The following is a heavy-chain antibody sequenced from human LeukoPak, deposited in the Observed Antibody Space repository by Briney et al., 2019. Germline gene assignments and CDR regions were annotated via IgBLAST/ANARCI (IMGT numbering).Heavy chain of an antibody. V-gene: IGHV1-69*01. D-gene: IGHD4-17*01. CDR1: GGTFSSYA. Sequence: GASVNVSCKASGGTFSSYAISWVRQAPGQGLEWMGGIIPIFGTANYAQKFQGRVTITADESTSTAYMELSSLRSEDTAVYYCARALGDYANWFDPWGQGTLVTVSS. CDR3: ARALGDYANWFDP. CDR2: IIPIFGTA. J-gene: IGHJ5*02.